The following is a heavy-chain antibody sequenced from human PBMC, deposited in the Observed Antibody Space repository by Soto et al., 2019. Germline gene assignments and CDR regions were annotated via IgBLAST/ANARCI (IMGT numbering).Heavy chain of an antibody. Sequence: ASVKVSCKASGGTFSSYAISWVRQAPGQGLEWMGGIIPIFGTANYAQKFQGRVTITADKSTSTAYMELSSLRSEDTAVYYCARRAVAVAGTYYYYGMDVWGQGTMVTVSS. CDR1: GGTFSSYA. CDR3: ARRAVAVAGTYYYYGMDV. V-gene: IGHV1-69*06. CDR2: IIPIFGTA. J-gene: IGHJ6*02. D-gene: IGHD6-19*01.